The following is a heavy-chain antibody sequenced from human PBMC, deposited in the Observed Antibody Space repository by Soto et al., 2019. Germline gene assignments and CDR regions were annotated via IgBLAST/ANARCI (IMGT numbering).Heavy chain of an antibody. V-gene: IGHV4-59*01. CDR1: GGSLSGFP. Sequence: PSETLSLTCSVSGGSLSGFPWIWIRQPPGKGLEWVGYIYHTGRSSYNPSLKSRLTISLDMSRNQFSLQLTSVTAADTALYYCARVSNEYGGNGAFDYWGLGTLVTVSS. CDR2: IYHTGRS. J-gene: IGHJ4*02. D-gene: IGHD4-17*01. CDR3: ARVSNEYGGNGAFDY.